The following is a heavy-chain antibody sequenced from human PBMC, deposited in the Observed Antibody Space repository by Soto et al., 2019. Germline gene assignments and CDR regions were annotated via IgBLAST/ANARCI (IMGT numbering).Heavy chain of an antibody. CDR2: IYYSGSA. V-gene: IGHV4-31*03. CDR1: GGSVNNANYF. CDR3: ARDADYGGSRGGMDV. J-gene: IGHJ6*02. D-gene: IGHD4-17*01. Sequence: QVRLEESGPGLVKPSETLSLICSVSGGSVNNANYFWNWIRHHPENGLEWIGYIYYSGSARYNPSFKTRVTLSMDTSKNHFPLGLNSVTVADTAVYFCARDADYGGSRGGMDVWGRGTTVTVSS.